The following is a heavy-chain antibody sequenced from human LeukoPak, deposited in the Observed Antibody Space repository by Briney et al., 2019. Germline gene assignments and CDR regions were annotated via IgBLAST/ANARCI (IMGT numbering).Heavy chain of an antibody. J-gene: IGHJ3*02. CDR3: ARGRAIDI. CDR2: ISYGSDTI. CDR1: GFTVSSNY. Sequence: GGSLRLSCAASGFTVSSNYMSWVRQAPGKGLEWVSGISYGSDTIGYVDSVKGRFTISRDNAKNSVYLQMNSLRAEDTAVYYCARGRAIDIWGRGTMVTASS. V-gene: IGHV3-48*04.